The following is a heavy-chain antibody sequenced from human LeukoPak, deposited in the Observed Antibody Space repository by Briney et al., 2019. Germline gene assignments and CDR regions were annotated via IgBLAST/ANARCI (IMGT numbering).Heavy chain of an antibody. CDR3: AKASDFGRGPGY. D-gene: IGHD3-3*01. J-gene: IGHJ4*02. Sequence: GGSLRLSCAASGFTFDDYAMHWVRQAPGKGLEWVSLISWDGGSTYYADSVKGRFTISRDNSKNSLYLQMNSLRAEDTALYYCAKASDFGRGPGYWGQGTLVTVSS. CDR2: ISWDGGST. V-gene: IGHV3-43D*03. CDR1: GFTFDDYA.